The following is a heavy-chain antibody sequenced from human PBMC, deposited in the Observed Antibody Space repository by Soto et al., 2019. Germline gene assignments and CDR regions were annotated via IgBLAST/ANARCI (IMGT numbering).Heavy chain of an antibody. CDR2: ISSSSSTI. CDR3: ARDRTGGYSYGYYYYYGMDV. V-gene: IGHV3-48*01. Sequence: PGGSLRLSCAASGFTFSSYIMNWVRQAPGKGQEWVSYISSSSSTIYYADSVKGRFTISRDNAKNSLYLQMNSLRAEDTAVYYCARDRTGGYSYGYYYYYGMDVWGQGTTVTVSS. J-gene: IGHJ6*02. D-gene: IGHD5-18*01. CDR1: GFTFSSYI.